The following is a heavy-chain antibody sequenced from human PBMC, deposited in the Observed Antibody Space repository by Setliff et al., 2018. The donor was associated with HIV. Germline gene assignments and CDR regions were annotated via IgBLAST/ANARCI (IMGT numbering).Heavy chain of an antibody. J-gene: IGHJ3*02. CDR2: ISNSGKI. Sequence: SETLSLTCAVSGYSISTNEWWGWIRQPPGKGLAWIGYISNSGKIYYDPSLNSRATLSADTSKNQLSLKLTSVTAEDTGVYYCARTVPHSAAQDAFDIWGQGTVVTVS. CDR1: GYSISTNEW. CDR3: ARTVPHSAAQDAFDI. D-gene: IGHD4-4*01. V-gene: IGHV4-28*05.